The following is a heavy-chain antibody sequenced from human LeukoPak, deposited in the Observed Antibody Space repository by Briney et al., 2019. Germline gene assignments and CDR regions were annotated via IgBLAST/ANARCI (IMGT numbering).Heavy chain of an antibody. Sequence: GRSLRLSCAAPGFIFGDYGMYWVRQAPGKGLEWVSGINWNSDRIGYADSVKGRFTISRDNAKNSLYMQMNSVRAEDTALYYCARASYYYDTSGLGAFDVWGQGTTVVVSS. J-gene: IGHJ3*01. CDR1: GFIFGDYG. CDR2: INWNSDRI. CDR3: ARASYYYDTSGLGAFDV. D-gene: IGHD3-22*01. V-gene: IGHV3-9*01.